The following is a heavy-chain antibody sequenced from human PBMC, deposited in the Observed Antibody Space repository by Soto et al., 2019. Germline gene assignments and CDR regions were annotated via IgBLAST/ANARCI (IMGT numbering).Heavy chain of an antibody. J-gene: IGHJ4*02. CDR1: GFNFSVSA. V-gene: IGHV3-73*01. CDR3: TRLSGTYGWYFDS. Sequence: GGSLRLSCAASGFNFSVSAMQWVRQASGKGLEWLGRIRSKPNNYATAYAATVKGRFTISRDDSKNTAYLQMNSLKTEDTAVYYCTRLSGTYGWYFDSWGQGTLVTVSS. D-gene: IGHD1-26*01. CDR2: IRSKPNNYAT.